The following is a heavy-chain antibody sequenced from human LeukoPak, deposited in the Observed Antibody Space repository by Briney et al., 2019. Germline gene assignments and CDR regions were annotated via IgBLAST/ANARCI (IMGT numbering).Heavy chain of an antibody. V-gene: IGHV3-20*04. CDR1: GFTFDDYG. CDR3: ARDRSRIVVGTSDY. Sequence: GGSLRLSCAASGFTFDDYGMNWVRQVPGKGLEWISGINWNGDDIGYADSVKGRFTIPRDNAKNSVYLQMNSLRAEDTAVYYCARDRSRIVVGTSDYWGQGTLVTVSS. J-gene: IGHJ4*02. CDR2: INWNGDDI. D-gene: IGHD3-22*01.